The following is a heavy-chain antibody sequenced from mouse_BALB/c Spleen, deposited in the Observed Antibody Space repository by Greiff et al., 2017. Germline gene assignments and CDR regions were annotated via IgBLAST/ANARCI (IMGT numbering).Heavy chain of an antibody. V-gene: IGHV1S56*01. CDR1: GYTFTSYY. D-gene: IGHD3-2*01. CDR2: IYPGNVNT. Sequence: QVHVKQSGPELVKPGASVRISCKASGYTFTSYYIHWVKQRPGQGLEWIGWIYPGNVNTKYNEKFKGKATLTADKSSSTAYMQLSSLTSEDSAVYFCARDSSGYVGKFAYWGQGTLVTVSA. CDR3: ARDSSGYVGKFAY. J-gene: IGHJ3*01.